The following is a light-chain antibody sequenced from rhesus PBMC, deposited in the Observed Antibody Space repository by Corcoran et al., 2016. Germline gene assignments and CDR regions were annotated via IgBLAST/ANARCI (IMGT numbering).Light chain of an antibody. J-gene: IGKJ4*01. CDR2: KAS. CDR3: QHAYGTPLT. CDR1: ENVNNY. Sequence: DIQMTQSPSSLSASVGDRVTIIWRASENVNNYLNWYQQKPGKAPNLLIYKASTLQTGVPSRFIGSGAGTEYTFTISSLQPEDVGTYYCQHAYGTPLTFGGGTKVEIE. V-gene: IGKV1-74*01.